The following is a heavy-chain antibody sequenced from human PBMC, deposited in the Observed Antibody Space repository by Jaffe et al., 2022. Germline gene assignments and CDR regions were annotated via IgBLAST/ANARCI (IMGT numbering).Heavy chain of an antibody. D-gene: IGHD3-3*01. CDR2: ISGSGGST. V-gene: IGHV3-23*01. CDR3: AKEGPYDFWSGYNYYYYMDV. J-gene: IGHJ6*03. CDR1: GFTFSSYA. Sequence: EVQLLESGGGLVQPGGSLRLSCAASGFTFSSYAMSWVRQAPGKGLEWVSAISGSGGSTYYADSVKGRFTISRDNSKNTLYLQMNSLRAEDTAVYYCAKEGPYDFWSGYNYYYYMDVWGKGTTVTVSS.